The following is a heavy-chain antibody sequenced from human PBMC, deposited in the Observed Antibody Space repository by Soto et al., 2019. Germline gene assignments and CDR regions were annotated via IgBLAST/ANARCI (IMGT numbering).Heavy chain of an antibody. J-gene: IGHJ6*02. CDR2: INHSGST. CDR3: ARPAGDGYNTPLHYYYYGMDV. D-gene: IGHD5-12*01. Sequence: PSETLSLTCAVYGGSFSGYYWSWIRQPPGKGLEWIGEINHSGSTNYNPSLKSRVTISVDTSKNQFSLKLSSVTAADTAVYYCARPAGDGYNTPLHYYYYGMDVWGQGTTVTLSS. V-gene: IGHV4-34*01. CDR1: GGSFSGYY.